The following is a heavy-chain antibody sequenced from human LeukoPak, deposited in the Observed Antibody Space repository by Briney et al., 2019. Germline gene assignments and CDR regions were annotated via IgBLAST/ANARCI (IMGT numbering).Heavy chain of an antibody. D-gene: IGHD2-21*02. J-gene: IGHJ4*02. CDR1: GYTFTGYY. CDR2: INPNSGGT. CDR3: ARSVHIVVVTAIGY. V-gene: IGHV1-2*02. Sequence: GASVKVSFKASGYTFTGYYMHWVRQAPGQGLEWMGWINPNSGGTNYAQKVQGRVTMTRDTSISTAYMELSRLRSDDTAVYYCARSVHIVVVTAIGYWGQGTLVTVSS.